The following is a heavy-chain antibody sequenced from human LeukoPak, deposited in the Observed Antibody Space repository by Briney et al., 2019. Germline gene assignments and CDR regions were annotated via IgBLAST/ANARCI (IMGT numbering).Heavy chain of an antibody. CDR3: ARDMAEKNVYFGWGGH. CDR2: ISSVSGNT. J-gene: IGHJ4*02. Sequence: ASVKVSCKASGYTFSNYGINWVRQAPGQGLEWMGWISSVSGNTNYAQKYQGRLAVTIDTSTSTAYMELRSLKSDDTAVYFCARDMAEKNVYFGWGGHWGQGTPVTVSS. CDR1: GYTFSNYG. D-gene: IGHD3-10*01. V-gene: IGHV1-18*01.